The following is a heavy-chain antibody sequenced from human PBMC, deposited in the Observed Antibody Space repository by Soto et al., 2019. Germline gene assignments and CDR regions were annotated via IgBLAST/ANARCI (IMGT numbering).Heavy chain of an antibody. CDR3: ARNGLGPEVSSAFDI. Sequence: GGSLKISCKGSGYSFTSYWIGWVRQMPGKGLEWMGIIYPGDSDTRYSPSFQGQVTISADKSISTAYLQWSSLKASDTAMYYCARNGLGPEVSSAFDIWGQGTMVTVSS. V-gene: IGHV5-51*01. D-gene: IGHD3-16*01. CDR1: GYSFTSYW. J-gene: IGHJ3*02. CDR2: IYPGDSDT.